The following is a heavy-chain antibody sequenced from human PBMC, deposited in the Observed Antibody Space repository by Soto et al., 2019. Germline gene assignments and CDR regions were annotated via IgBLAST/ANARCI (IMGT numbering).Heavy chain of an antibody. Sequence: EVQLVESGGGLVQPGGSLRLSCAASGFTFSSYSMNWVRQAPGKGLEWVSYISSSSSTIYYADSVKGRFTISRDNAKNSLYLQLNSLRDEDTAVYYCARANAEIAPQRPWGQGTLVTVSS. CDR2: ISSSSSTI. J-gene: IGHJ5*02. D-gene: IGHD1-1*01. CDR1: GFTFSSYS. V-gene: IGHV3-48*02. CDR3: ARANAEIAPQRP.